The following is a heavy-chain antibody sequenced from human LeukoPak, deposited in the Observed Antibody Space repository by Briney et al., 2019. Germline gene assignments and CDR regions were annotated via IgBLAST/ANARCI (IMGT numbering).Heavy chain of an antibody. CDR1: GFSPISYW. CDR2: IYPGDSDV. CDR3: ARRYSTGYLYYLDY. Sequence: GPSLKISCQGSGFSPISYWISWVRRFPGKGLEWMGMIYPGDSDVRYSPTFQGQVTMSADKSINPAYLQWSSLKASDTAIYYCARRYSTGYLYYLDYWGQGTLVTVPS. V-gene: IGHV5-51*01. D-gene: IGHD3-22*01. J-gene: IGHJ4*02.